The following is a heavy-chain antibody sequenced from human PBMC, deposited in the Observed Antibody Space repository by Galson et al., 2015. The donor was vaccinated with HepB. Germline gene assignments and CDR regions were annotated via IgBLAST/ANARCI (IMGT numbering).Heavy chain of an antibody. V-gene: IGHV6-1*01. J-gene: IGHJ4*02. D-gene: IGHD5-18*01. CDR1: GDSVSSNSAA. CDR3: ARAIGYSYGLFFDY. Sequence: CAISGDSVSSNSAAWNWIRQSPSRGLEWLGRTYYRSKWYNDYAVSVKSRITINPDTSKNQFSLKLSSVTAADTAVYYCARAIGYSYGLFFDYWGQGTLVTVSS. CDR2: TYYRSKWYN.